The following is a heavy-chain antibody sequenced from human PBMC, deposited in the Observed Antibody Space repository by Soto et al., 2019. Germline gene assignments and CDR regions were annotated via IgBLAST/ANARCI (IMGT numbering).Heavy chain of an antibody. J-gene: IGHJ4*02. D-gene: IGHD2-2*01. V-gene: IGHV4-4*02. Sequence: ASETLSLTCAVSSGSISSSNWWSWVRQPPGKGLEWIGEIYHSGSTNYNPSLKSRVTISVDKSKNQFSLKLSSVTAADTAVYYCARLSSRCRSSTRCYGFDYWGQGTLVTVSS. CDR2: IYHSGST. CDR3: ARLSSRCRSSTRCYGFDY. CDR1: SGSISSSNW.